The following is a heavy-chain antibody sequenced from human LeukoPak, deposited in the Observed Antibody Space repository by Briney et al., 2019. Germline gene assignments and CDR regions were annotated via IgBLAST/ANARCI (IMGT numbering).Heavy chain of an antibody. V-gene: IGHV1-46*01. J-gene: IGHJ5*02. CDR1: GYTFTSYY. CDR2: INPSSGST. Sequence: ASVKVSSTAPGYTFTSYYMHWVRQAPGQGLEWMGIINPSSGSTSYAQKFQGRVTMTRDTSTSTVYMELSSLRSEDTAVYYCARSRGLMQQLVPWFDPWGQGTLVTVSS. CDR3: ARSRGLMQQLVPWFDP. D-gene: IGHD6-13*01.